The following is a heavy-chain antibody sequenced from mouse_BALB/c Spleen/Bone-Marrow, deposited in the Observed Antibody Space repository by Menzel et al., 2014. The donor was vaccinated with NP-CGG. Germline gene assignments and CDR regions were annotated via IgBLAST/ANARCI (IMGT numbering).Heavy chain of an antibody. CDR1: GYAFTNYL. D-gene: IGHD3-3*01. J-gene: IGHJ4*01. Sequence: QVQLQQSGAELVRPGTSVKVSCKASGYAFTNYLIEWVKQRPGQGLEWIGVINPGSGGTNYNEKFKGKATLTADKSSSTAYMQLSSLTSDDSAVYFCARRDDATDYWGQGTSVTVSS. CDR3: ARRDDATDY. CDR2: INPGSGGT. V-gene: IGHV1-54*03.